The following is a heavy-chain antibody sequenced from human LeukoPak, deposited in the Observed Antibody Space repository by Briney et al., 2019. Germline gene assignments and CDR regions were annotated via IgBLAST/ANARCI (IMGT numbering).Heavy chain of an antibody. CDR2: INTDGSYS. Sequence: GGSLRLSCAASGFTFSYFWMHWFRQTPGKGLVWVTCINTDGSYSSYADSVKGRFTISRDNSKNTLYLQMNSLRAEDTAVYYCARSITIFGVVIAAGVDYWGQGTLVTVSS. V-gene: IGHV3-74*01. CDR3: ARSITIFGVVIAAGVDY. D-gene: IGHD3-3*01. J-gene: IGHJ4*02. CDR1: GFTFSYFW.